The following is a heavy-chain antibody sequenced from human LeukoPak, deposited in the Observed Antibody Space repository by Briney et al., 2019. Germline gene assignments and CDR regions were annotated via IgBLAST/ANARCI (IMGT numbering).Heavy chain of an antibody. D-gene: IGHD3-22*01. V-gene: IGHV3-30*03. CDR3: ARGVPYYYDSSGYYFDY. CDR1: GFTYSSYG. J-gene: IGHJ4*02. Sequence: GRSLRLSCAASGFTYSSYGMHWVRQAPGEGLEWVAFLSFDGSKKYYADSVKGRFTISRDNSKNTLYLQMNSLRAEDTAVYYCARGVPYYYDSSGYYFDYWGQGTLVTVSS. CDR2: LSFDGSKK.